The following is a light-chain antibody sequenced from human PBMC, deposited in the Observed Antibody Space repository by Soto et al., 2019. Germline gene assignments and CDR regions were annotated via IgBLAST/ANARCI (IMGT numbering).Light chain of an antibody. CDR1: RSNVGANYD. V-gene: IGLV1-40*01. J-gene: IGLJ1*01. CDR2: GDN. Sequence: QSVLTQPPSVSGAPGQTITISCTGSRSNVGANYDVHWYQVLPGAGPRLLIYGDNNRPSGVPDRFSGSKSGTSASLAIIRLQAEDEGDYYCQSYDLSLRNYVFGSGTKLTVL. CDR3: QSYDLSLRNYV.